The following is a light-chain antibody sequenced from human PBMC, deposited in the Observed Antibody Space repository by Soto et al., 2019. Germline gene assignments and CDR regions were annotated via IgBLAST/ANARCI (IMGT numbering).Light chain of an antibody. CDR2: FAS. CDR1: QSVSNN. CDR3: QQYNKLLLT. J-gene: IGKJ4*01. V-gene: IGKV3-15*01. Sequence: EIVMTQSPATLSVSPGERATLSCRASQSVSNNLAWYQQKPGQAPRLLIYFASTMATGIPARFSGSESGTDFTITISSLQSEDFAVYYCQQYNKLLLTLGGGTKVETK.